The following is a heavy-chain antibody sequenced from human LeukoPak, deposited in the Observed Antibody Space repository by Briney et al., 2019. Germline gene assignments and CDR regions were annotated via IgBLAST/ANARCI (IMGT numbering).Heavy chain of an antibody. CDR3: ARIQDSSSWYPYYYYYMDV. V-gene: IGHV4-59*01. Sequence: PSETLSLTCTVSGDSIRTYYWSWIRQPPGKGLEWIGYIYYSETANYNPSLKSRVTISVDTSKNQFSLRLGSVTAADTAVYYCARIQDSSSWYPYYYYYMDVWGKGTTVTVSS. D-gene: IGHD6-13*01. CDR2: IYYSETA. J-gene: IGHJ6*03. CDR1: GDSIRTYY.